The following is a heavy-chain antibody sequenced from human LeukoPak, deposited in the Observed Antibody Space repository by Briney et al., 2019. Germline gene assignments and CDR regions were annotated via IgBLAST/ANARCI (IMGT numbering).Heavy chain of an antibody. CDR2: INPNSGGT. D-gene: IGHD4-17*01. J-gene: IGHJ6*02. V-gene: IGHV1-2*02. Sequence: ASVKVSYKASGYTFTGYYMHWVRQAPGQGLEWMGWINPNSGGTNYAQKFQGRVTMTRDTSISTAYMELSRLRSDDTAVYYCARDRGGYGDLSHGDYYYGMDVWGQGTTVTVSS. CDR1: GYTFTGYY. CDR3: ARDRGGYGDLSHGDYYYGMDV.